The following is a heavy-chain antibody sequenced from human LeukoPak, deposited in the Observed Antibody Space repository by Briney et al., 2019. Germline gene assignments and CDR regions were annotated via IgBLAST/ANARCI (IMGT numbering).Heavy chain of an antibody. Sequence: SETLSLTCTVSGGSISSYYWSWFRQPPGKGLDWIGYIHYTGTTYYNPSLKSRVAISVDTSKNQFSLKLSSVTAADTAVYYCARGYYGSGIDYFDYWGQGTLVTVSS. D-gene: IGHD3-10*01. CDR2: IHYTGTT. CDR1: GGSISSYY. V-gene: IGHV4-59*01. J-gene: IGHJ4*02. CDR3: ARGYYGSGIDYFDY.